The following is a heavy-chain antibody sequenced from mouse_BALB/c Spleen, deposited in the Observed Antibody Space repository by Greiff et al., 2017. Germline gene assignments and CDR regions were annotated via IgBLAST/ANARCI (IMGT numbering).Heavy chain of an antibody. CDR1: GYTFTSYW. CDR3: ARDGYEFAY. J-gene: IGHJ3*01. Sequence: QVQLQQPGAELVKPGASVKLSCKASGYTFTSYWMHWVKQRPGQGLEWIGEINPSNGRTNYNEKFKSKATLTVDKSSSTAYMQLSSLTSEDSAVYYCARDGYEFAYWGQGTLVTVSA. D-gene: IGHD2-2*01. V-gene: IGHV1S81*02. CDR2: INPSNGRT.